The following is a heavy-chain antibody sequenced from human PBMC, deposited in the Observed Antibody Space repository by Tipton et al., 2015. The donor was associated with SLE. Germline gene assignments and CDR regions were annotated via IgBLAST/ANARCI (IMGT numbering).Heavy chain of an antibody. Sequence: TLSLTCTVSGGSISSHYWSWIRQPPGKGLEWIGYIYYSGSTNYNPSLKSRVTISVDTSKNQFSLKLSSVTAADTAVYYCARESGSSNYYYYGMDVWGQGTTVTVSS. D-gene: IGHD1-26*01. V-gene: IGHV4-59*11. J-gene: IGHJ6*02. CDR2: IYYSGST. CDR1: GGSISSHY. CDR3: ARESGSSNYYYYGMDV.